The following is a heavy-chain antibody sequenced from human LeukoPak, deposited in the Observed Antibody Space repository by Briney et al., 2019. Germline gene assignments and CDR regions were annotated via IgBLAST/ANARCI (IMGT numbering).Heavy chain of an antibody. CDR2: VDYTGNT. J-gene: IGHJ6*03. Sequence: PWETLPHTCSVSDDSLSMHHWTSIPQPPAKGLEWIGYVDYTGNTNFNPSTNGRVSISRDTSKNPFSLRLRSVTAADTAVYFCARGRVSSSTWYSTYYYYFYMDVWGKGTTVTVSS. CDR1: DDSLSMHH. CDR3: ARGRVSSSTWYSTYYYYFYMDV. D-gene: IGHD1-1*01. V-gene: IGHV4-59*11.